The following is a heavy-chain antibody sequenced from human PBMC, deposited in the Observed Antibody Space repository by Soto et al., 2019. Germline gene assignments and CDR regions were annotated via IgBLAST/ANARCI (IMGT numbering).Heavy chain of an antibody. Sequence: SETLSLTCTVSGGSISNGDYYWSWIRQPPGKGLEWIGYIYYSGSTYYNPSLQSRVTISVDTSKNQFSLKLSSVTAADTAVYYCARGRFLDYWGQGTLVTVSS. CDR2: IYYSGST. J-gene: IGHJ4*02. D-gene: IGHD3-3*01. V-gene: IGHV4-30-4*01. CDR3: ARGRFLDY. CDR1: GGSISNGDYY.